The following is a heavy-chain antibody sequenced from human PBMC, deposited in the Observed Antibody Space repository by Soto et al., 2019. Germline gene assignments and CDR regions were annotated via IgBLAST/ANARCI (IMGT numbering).Heavy chain of an antibody. Sequence: EVQLLESGGGLVQPGGSLRLSCAASGFPFSSRAMSWVRQAPGKGLEWVSAISGSGTITYYADSVKGRFTISRDTSKNTLYLQMNSLRADDTAVYYCAEWARYCSGAECRAGGQGTLVTVSS. V-gene: IGHV3-23*01. D-gene: IGHD2-15*01. CDR3: AEWARYCSGAECRA. CDR1: GFPFSSRA. J-gene: IGHJ4*02. CDR2: ISGSGTIT.